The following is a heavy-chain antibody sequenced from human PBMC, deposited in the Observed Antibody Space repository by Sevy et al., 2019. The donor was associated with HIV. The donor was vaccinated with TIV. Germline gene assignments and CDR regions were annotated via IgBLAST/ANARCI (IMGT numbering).Heavy chain of an antibody. CDR3: ARARGYCSSTSCPDAFDI. Sequence: ASVKVSCKASGYTFTGYYMHWVRQAPGQGLEWMGWINPNSGGTNYAQKFQGRVTMTRDTSISTADMELGRLRSDDTAVYYCARARGYCSSTSCPDAFDIWGQGTMVTVSS. CDR2: INPNSGGT. D-gene: IGHD2-2*01. J-gene: IGHJ3*02. V-gene: IGHV1-2*02. CDR1: GYTFTGYY.